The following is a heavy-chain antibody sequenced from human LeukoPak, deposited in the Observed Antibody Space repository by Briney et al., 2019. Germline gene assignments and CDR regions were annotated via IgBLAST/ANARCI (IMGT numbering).Heavy chain of an antibody. D-gene: IGHD4-17*01. CDR1: GDSIISYY. CDR3: ARGPRLRGGLDI. CDR2: IYYSDSGST. Sequence: SETLSLTCLVSGDSIISYYCRWIRQPPGKGLVWMGYIYYSDSGSTSYNPSLKSRVTISVDTSKNQFSLKLSSVTAADTAVYYCARGPRLRGGLDIWGQGAMVTVSS. V-gene: IGHV4-59*01. J-gene: IGHJ3*02.